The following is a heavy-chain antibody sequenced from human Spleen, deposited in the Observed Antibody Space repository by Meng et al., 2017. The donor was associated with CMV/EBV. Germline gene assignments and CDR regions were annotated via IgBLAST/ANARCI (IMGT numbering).Heavy chain of an antibody. CDR1: GYTFTSYD. V-gene: IGHV1-8*01. CDR2: MNPNSGNT. Sequence: ASVKVSCKASGYTFTSYDINWVRQATGQGLEWMGWMNPNSGNTGYAQKFQGRVTMTRNTSISTAYMELSSLRSEDTAVYYCARASSGTTIRPYYHFGVDTKTYYYYYGMDVWGQGTTVTVSS. CDR3: ARASSGTTIRPYYHFGVDTKTYYYYYGMDV. J-gene: IGHJ6*02. D-gene: IGHD3-3*01.